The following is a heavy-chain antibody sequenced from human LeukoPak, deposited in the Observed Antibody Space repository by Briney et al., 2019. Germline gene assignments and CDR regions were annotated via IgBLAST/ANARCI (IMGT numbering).Heavy chain of an antibody. D-gene: IGHD5-18*01. CDR2: INSDGSST. J-gene: IGHJ6*02. Sequence: GGSLRLSCAASGFTFSSYAMSWVRQAPGKGLVWVSRINSDGSSTSYADSVKGRFTISRDNAKNTLYLQMNSLRAEDTAVYYCARDPLNTAKVNGMDVWGPGTTVAVSS. V-gene: IGHV3-74*01. CDR3: ARDPLNTAKVNGMDV. CDR1: GFTFSSYA.